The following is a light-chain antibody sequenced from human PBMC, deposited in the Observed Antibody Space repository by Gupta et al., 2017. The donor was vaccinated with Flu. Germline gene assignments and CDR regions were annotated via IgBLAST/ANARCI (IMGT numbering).Light chain of an antibody. CDR3: QQTYSAPYT. V-gene: IGKV1-39*01. Sequence: DIQMTKSPSSLSASVGDSVATPCRASRSVTTHLNWYQQKPGQAPELLIFGASSLESGVPSRFNGSGSGTEFTLTITSLQPEDSATFYCQQTYSAPYTFAQGTRVHI. J-gene: IGKJ2*01. CDR1: RSVTTH. CDR2: GAS.